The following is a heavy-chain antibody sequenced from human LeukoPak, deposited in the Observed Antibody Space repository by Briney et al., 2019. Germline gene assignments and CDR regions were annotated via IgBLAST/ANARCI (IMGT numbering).Heavy chain of an antibody. J-gene: IGHJ4*02. V-gene: IGHV1-2*06. CDR3: ARETKVEWLLIFDY. CDR1: GYTFTGYY. CDR2: INPNSGGT. Sequence: ASVKVSCKASGYTFTGYYLHWVRQAPGQGPEWMGRINPNSGGTNYAQKFQGRVTMTRDTSINTAYMELSRLRSNDTAVYYCARETKVEWLLIFDYWGQGTLVTVSS. D-gene: IGHD3-3*01.